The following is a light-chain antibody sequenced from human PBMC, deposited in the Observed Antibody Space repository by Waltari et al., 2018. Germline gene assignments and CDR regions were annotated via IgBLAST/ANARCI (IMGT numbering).Light chain of an antibody. Sequence: YVLTQPPSVSVAPGKTATLTCGGENIESKSVNWYQQKPGQAPVLVLFYDTDRPSGIPDRVSGSNSGNTATLTISWVEAGDEADYRCQVWDDTTNSGVFGGGTRLTVL. V-gene: IGLV3-21*04. CDR2: YDT. J-gene: IGLJ3*02. CDR1: NIESKS. CDR3: QVWDDTTNSGV.